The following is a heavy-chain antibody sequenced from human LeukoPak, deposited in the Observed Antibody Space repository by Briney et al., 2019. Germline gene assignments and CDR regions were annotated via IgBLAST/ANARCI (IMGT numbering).Heavy chain of an antibody. CDR2: TKQDQSEK. CDR1: GFVFSDFW. V-gene: IGHV3-7*01. D-gene: IGHD6-13*01. J-gene: IGHJ4*02. Sequence: GGSLRLSCAASGFVFSDFWMTWVRQAPGKGLEWVANTKQDQSEKYYVDSVKGRFTISRDNAKNSLHLQMNSLRAEDTAMYYCARFRYSNSYFDYWGQGALVTVSS. CDR3: ARFRYSNSYFDY.